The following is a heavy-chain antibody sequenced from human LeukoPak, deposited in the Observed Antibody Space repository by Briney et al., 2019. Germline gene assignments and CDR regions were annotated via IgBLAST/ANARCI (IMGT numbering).Heavy chain of an antibody. CDR3: ARGKQMVRGVIRAKFDP. CDR1: GGSFSGYY. D-gene: IGHD3-10*01. CDR2: INHSGST. Sequence: SETLSLTCAVYGGSFSGYYWSWIRQPPGKGPEWIGEINHSGSTNYNPSLKSRVTISVDTSKNQFSLKLSSVTAADTAVYYCARGKQMVRGVIRAKFDPWGQGTLVTVSS. V-gene: IGHV4-34*01. J-gene: IGHJ5*02.